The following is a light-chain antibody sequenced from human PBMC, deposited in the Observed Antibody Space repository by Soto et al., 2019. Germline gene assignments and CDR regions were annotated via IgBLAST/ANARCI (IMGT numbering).Light chain of an antibody. Sequence: DVQMTQAPSSLSASVGDRVTITCRASQGISNYLAWYQQKPGKVPKLLIYAASILQSGVPSRFSGSGSGTDFSLTISSLQPEDVATYYCQNYNSAPRTFGGGNKVELK. V-gene: IGKV1-27*01. J-gene: IGKJ4*01. CDR1: QGISNY. CDR2: AAS. CDR3: QNYNSAPRT.